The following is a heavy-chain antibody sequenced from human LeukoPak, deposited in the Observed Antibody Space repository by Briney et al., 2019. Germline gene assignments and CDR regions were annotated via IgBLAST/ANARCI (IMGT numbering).Heavy chain of an antibody. CDR1: GYTFTSYG. J-gene: IGHJ5*02. V-gene: IGHV1-18*01. CDR3: ARAVSALFRALYSSSSQNWFDP. CDR2: ISAYNGNT. Sequence: GASVKVSCKASGYTFTSYGISWVRQAPGQGLEWMGWISAYNGNTNYAQKLQGRVTMTTDTSTSTAYMELSRLRSDDTAVYYCARAVSALFRALYSSSSQNWFDPWGQGTLVTVSS. D-gene: IGHD6-6*01.